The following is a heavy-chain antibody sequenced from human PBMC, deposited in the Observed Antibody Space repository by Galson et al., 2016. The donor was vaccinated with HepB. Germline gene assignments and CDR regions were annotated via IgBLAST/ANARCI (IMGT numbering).Heavy chain of an antibody. CDR1: GFSSSDYY. V-gene: IGHV3-11*05. J-gene: IGHJ4*02. D-gene: IGHD6-19*01. CDR2: ISSSGSYNT. Sequence: SLRLSCAASGFSSSDYYMTWIRQAPGKGLEWVSYISSSGSYNTNYADSVKGRFTISRDNAKNSLYLQMDSLRVEDTAVYYCARAASELDYWGQGTLVTVSS. CDR3: ARAASELDY.